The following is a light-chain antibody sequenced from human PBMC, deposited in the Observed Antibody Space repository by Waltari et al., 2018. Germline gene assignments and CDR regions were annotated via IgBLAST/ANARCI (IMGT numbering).Light chain of an antibody. CDR3: ATWDDSLNAWV. Sequence: QSVLTQSPSASGNPGQRVTISCSGSSSNIGANYVYWYQQFPGAAPRLLIYRSYHRPSGVPDRFPCSTSAPSASLAISGLRSEDEADYYCATWDDSLNAWVFGGGTRLTAL. V-gene: IGLV1-47*01. J-gene: IGLJ3*02. CDR1: SSNIGANY. CDR2: RSY.